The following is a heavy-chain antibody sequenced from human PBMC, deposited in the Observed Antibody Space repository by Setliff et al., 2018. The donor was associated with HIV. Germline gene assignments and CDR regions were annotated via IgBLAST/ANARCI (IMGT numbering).Heavy chain of an antibody. D-gene: IGHD6-19*01. CDR1: RFTFSDYY. CDR3: TKDHLSGWASDC. Sequence: GSLRLSCVASRFTFSDYYMAWIRQAPGRGLEYISYSSNSGGTVYYSDSVRGRFTISRDKAKNSVFLQMDTLRAEDTAMYYCTKDHLSGWASDCWGQGTLVTVSS. J-gene: IGHJ4*02. V-gene: IGHV3-11*04. CDR2: SSNSGGTV.